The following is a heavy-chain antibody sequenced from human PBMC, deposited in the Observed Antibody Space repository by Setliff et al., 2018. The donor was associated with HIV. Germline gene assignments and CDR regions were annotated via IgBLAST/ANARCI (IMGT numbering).Heavy chain of an antibody. CDR3: ARYKWNNWIFGWFDP. V-gene: IGHV3-11*06. D-gene: IGHD1-20*01. CDR1: GFTPSDHY. CDR2: ISGGSTSHM. J-gene: IGHJ5*02. Sequence: GGSLRLSCAASGFTPSDHYMSWIRQAPGKGLGWVSYISGGSTSHMNYADSVKGRFTISRDNAKNSLYLQMNSLRAEDTAVYYCARYKWNNWIFGWFDPWGQGTQVTVS.